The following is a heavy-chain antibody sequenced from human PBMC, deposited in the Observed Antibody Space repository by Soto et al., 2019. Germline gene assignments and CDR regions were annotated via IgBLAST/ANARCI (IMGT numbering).Heavy chain of an antibody. CDR1: GFVFSDFA. CDR3: VRWRSSGGSWSDC. D-gene: IGHD2-15*01. CDR2: ISTNGIGT. J-gene: IGHJ5*01. Sequence: PGGSLRLSCSASGFVFSDFAMHWVRQAPGRGLEYVSAISTNGIGTYYADSVKGRFTISRDNSKNTLYLQMSSLRTEDTAVYYCVRWRSSGGSWSDCWSQGTLVTVSS. V-gene: IGHV3-64D*08.